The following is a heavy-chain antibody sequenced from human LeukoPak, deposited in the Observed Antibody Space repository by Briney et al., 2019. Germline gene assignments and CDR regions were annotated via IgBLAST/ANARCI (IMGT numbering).Heavy chain of an antibody. D-gene: IGHD6-13*01. CDR2: INSDGSST. Sequence: GGSLRLSCAASGFTFSSYWMHWVRQAPGKGLVWVSRINSDGSSTNYPDSVKGRFTISRGNSKNTLFLQMNSLTVEDTAIYYCAKDAAGPEYWGQGTRVTVSS. J-gene: IGHJ4*02. V-gene: IGHV3-74*01. CDR1: GFTFSSYW. CDR3: AKDAAGPEY.